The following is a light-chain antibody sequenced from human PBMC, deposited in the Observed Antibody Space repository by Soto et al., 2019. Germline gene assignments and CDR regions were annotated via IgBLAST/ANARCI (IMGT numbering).Light chain of an antibody. V-gene: IGKV3-11*01. Sequence: EIVLTQSPATLYLSPGERATLSCRASQSVSSYLAWYQQKPGQAPRLLIYDASNIATGIPARFSGRVSGTDFTLTIGSLEPEDLAVNYCQERSNWPMYTFGQGTKLEIK. CDR1: QSVSSY. CDR2: DAS. J-gene: IGKJ2*01. CDR3: QERSNWPMYT.